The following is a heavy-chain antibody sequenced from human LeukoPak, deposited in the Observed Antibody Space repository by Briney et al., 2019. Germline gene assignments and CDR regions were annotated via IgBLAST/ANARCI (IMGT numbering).Heavy chain of an antibody. CDR1: GFSFTSYN. CDR2: MSSSTNTI. J-gene: IGHJ6*03. V-gene: IGHV3-48*01. D-gene: IGHD3-3*01. CDR3: ARVVTIFGVENYYYYMDV. Sequence: GGSLRLSCAASGFSFTSYNMNWVRQAPGKGLEWISYMSSSTNTIDYADSVKGRFTISRDNADHSLYLPMNSLRAEDTAVYYCARVVTIFGVENYYYYMDVWGKGTTVTVSS.